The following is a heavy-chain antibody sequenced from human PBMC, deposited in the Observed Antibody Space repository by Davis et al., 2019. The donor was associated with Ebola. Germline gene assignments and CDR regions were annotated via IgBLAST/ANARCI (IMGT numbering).Heavy chain of an antibody. CDR3: ATGRSFDY. CDR2: IDQYGSDN. Sequence: GGSLRLSCAASGFTFSSYGMHWVRQAPGKGLEWVANIDQYGSDNYYVDSVKGRFTISRDNAKNSLYLQMNSLRAEDTAVYYCATGRSFDYWGQGTLVTVSS. V-gene: IGHV3-7*01. J-gene: IGHJ4*02. CDR1: GFTFSSYG.